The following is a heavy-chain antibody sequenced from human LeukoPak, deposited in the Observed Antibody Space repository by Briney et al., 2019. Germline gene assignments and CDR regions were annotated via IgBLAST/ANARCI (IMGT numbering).Heavy chain of an antibody. D-gene: IGHD6-19*01. V-gene: IGHV3-21*01. Sequence: GGSLRLSCAASGLTFSSYSMNRVRQAPGTGLEWVSSICSCSCYIYYADSVKGRFTISRDNAKNSLYLQMNSLRAEDTAVYYCARAGHNSSGWYLDYWGQGTLVTVSS. J-gene: IGHJ4*02. CDR3: ARAGHNSSGWYLDY. CDR2: ICSCSCYI. CDR1: GLTFSSYS.